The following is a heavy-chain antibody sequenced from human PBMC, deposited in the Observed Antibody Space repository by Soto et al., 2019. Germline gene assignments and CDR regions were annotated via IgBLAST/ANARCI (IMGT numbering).Heavy chain of an antibody. V-gene: IGHV3-9*01. CDR2: ISWNSGQL. J-gene: IGHJ6*03. Sequence: EVLLVESGGGLVQPDRPLRLSCEASGFNFGSYAMHWVRQVPGKGLEWVSAISWNSGQLDYADSVRGRFTISRDNGKNSLFLEMNSLRPDDTALYSCAKDKSTGEYSYYRYMDVWGRGTTVVGSS. CDR3: AKDKSTGEYSYYRYMDV. D-gene: IGHD2-21*02. CDR1: GFNFGSYA.